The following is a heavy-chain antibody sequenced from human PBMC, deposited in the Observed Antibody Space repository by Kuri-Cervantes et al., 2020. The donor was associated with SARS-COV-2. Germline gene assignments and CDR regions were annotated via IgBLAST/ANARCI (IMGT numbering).Heavy chain of an antibody. CDR3: ARDHDYYDSSGYYGMDV. V-gene: IGHV1-46*01. CDR2: INPSGGST. Sequence: ASVKVSCKASVYTFTSYYMHWVRQAPGQGLEWMGIINPSGGSTSYAQKFQGRVTITADESTSTAYMELSSLRSEDTAVYYCARDHDYYDSSGYYGMDVWGQGTTVTVSS. CDR1: VYTFTSYY. D-gene: IGHD3-22*01. J-gene: IGHJ6*02.